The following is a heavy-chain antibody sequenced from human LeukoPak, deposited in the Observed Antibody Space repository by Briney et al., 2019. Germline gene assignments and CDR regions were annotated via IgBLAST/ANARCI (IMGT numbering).Heavy chain of an antibody. CDR3: AKDRFGELQRTFDY. CDR2: ISYDGSNK. D-gene: IGHD3-10*01. J-gene: IGHJ4*02. Sequence: GGSLRLSCAASGFTFSSYSMNWVRQAPGKGLEWVAVISYDGSNKYYADSVKGRFTISRDNSKNTLYLQMNSLRAEDTAVYYCAKDRFGELQRTFDYWGQGTLVTVSS. CDR1: GFTFSSYS. V-gene: IGHV3-30*18.